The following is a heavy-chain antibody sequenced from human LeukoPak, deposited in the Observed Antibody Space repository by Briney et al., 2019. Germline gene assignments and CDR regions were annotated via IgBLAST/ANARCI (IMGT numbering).Heavy chain of an antibody. J-gene: IGHJ3*01. CDR2: ISDSSSFI. D-gene: IGHD5-24*01. CDR3: VRERSRGTDAYDL. CDR1: GFTFSTYT. Sequence: GGSLRLSCAAPGFTFSTYTMNWVRQAPGKGLEWVSSISDSSSFIYYADSMRGRFTISRDDAKNSLFLQMNSLRAEDTAVYYCVRERSRGTDAYDLWGQGTMVTVSS. V-gene: IGHV3-21*01.